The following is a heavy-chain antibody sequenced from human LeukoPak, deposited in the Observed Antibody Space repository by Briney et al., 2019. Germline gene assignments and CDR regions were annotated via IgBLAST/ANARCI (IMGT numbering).Heavy chain of an antibody. D-gene: IGHD3-3*01. CDR2: IYYSGST. CDR1: GGSISSHY. J-gene: IGHJ4*02. Sequence: SETLSLTCTVSGGSISSHYWSWIRQPPGKGLEWVGYIYYSGSTNYNPSLKSRVTISVDTSKHQFSLKLSSVTAADTAVYYCAAYDFWSGYMYYWGQGTLVTVSS. V-gene: IGHV4-59*11. CDR3: AAYDFWSGYMYY.